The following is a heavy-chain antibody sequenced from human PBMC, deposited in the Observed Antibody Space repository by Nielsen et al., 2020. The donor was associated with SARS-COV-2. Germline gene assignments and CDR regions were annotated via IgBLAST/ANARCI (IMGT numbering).Heavy chain of an antibody. V-gene: IGHV3-15*05. CDR3: STMARSIVSSGKN. J-gene: IGHJ4*02. CDR1: GFTFSNAW. Sequence: GESLKISCVASGFTFSNAWMTWVRQAPGKGLEWVGLIKSKTDGGTTEYAAPVKGRFIISRDDSKNTLYLQLNSVKTEDTALYYCSTMARSIVSSGKNWGQGTLVTVSS. D-gene: IGHD1-26*01. CDR2: IKSKTDGGTT.